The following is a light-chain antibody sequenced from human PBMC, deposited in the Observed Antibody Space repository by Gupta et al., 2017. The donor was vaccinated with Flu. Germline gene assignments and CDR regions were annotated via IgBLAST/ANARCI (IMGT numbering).Light chain of an antibody. J-gene: IGKJ1*01. CDR2: AMS. CDR3: QQNYTITPT. CDR1: QTVSNC. Sequence: DIQITQSPTSLSASVGDRVSITCRARQTVSNCLNWYQQQPGKDPQLLILAMSTLENGVPSRFSDSGSDTDFTLSITILQPEDFATYYCQQNYTITPTFGQGTKVEI. V-gene: IGKV1-39*01.